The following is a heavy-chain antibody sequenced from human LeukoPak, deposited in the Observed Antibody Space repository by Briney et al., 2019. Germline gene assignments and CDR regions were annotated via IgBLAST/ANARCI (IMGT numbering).Heavy chain of an antibody. CDR1: GFTFSSYG. CDR2: ISHDAKST. CDR3: AKVLDTAMVSGIFDY. J-gene: IGHJ4*02. V-gene: IGHV3-30*18. D-gene: IGHD5-18*01. Sequence: GGSLRLSCATSGFTFSSYGMHWVRQVPGKGLEWVTVISHDAKSTYHVDSVKGRFTISRDNSKNTLYLQMNSLRAEDTAVYYCAKVLDTAMVSGIFDYWGQGTLVTVSS.